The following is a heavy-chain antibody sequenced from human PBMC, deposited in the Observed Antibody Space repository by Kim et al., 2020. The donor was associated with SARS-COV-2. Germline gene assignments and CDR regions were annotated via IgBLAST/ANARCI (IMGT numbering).Heavy chain of an antibody. V-gene: IGHV1-46*01. Sequence: KCQGKVTMTRDTSTSTVYMELSSLRSEDTAVYYCARDVSDIMTGEGAFDIWGQGTMVTVSS. J-gene: IGHJ3*02. D-gene: IGHD3-9*01. CDR3: ARDVSDIMTGEGAFDI.